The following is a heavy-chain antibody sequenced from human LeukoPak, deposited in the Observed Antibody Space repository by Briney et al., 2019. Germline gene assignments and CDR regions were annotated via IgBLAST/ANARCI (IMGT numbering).Heavy chain of an antibody. V-gene: IGHV4-61*01. CDR1: GGSIGSSSYY. Sequence: SETLSLTCTASGGSIGSSSYYWSWIRQPPGKGLEWIGYIYYSGSTNYNPSLKSRVTISVDTSKNQFSLKLSSVTAADTAVYYCARGSIVGATITTYYFDYWGQGTLVTVSS. CDR3: ARGSIVGATITTYYFDY. D-gene: IGHD1-26*01. J-gene: IGHJ4*02. CDR2: IYYSGST.